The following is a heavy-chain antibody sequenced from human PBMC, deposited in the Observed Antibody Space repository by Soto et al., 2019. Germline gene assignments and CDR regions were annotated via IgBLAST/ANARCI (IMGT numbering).Heavy chain of an antibody. CDR2: ISAYNGNT. Sequence: ASVKVSCKSSCYTFTSYGIRLFRHSPGQGLEWMGWISAYNGNTNYAQKLQGRVTMTTDTSTSTAYMELRSLRSDDTAVYYCARGLDYDLAYYYMEVWGKGTTVTVSS. CDR3: ARGLDYDLAYYYMEV. J-gene: IGHJ6*03. V-gene: IGHV1-18*01. CDR1: CYTFTSYG. D-gene: IGHD3-3*01.